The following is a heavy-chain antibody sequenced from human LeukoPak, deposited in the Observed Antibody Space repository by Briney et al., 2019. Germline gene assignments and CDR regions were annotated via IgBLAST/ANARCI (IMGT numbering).Heavy chain of an antibody. CDR1: GFTFTSYD. V-gene: IGHV3-30*03. CDR3: VRSAFHAGSGNYYDY. D-gene: IGHD3-22*01. J-gene: IGHJ4*02. Sequence: GGSLRLSCAASGFTFTSYDMHWVRQAPGKGLEWVAVISYDGHDKYYADSVKGRFTVSRDNAENTLYLQMNSLRVEDTAVYYCVRSAFHAGSGNYYDYWGQGTLVTVSS. CDR2: ISYDGHDK.